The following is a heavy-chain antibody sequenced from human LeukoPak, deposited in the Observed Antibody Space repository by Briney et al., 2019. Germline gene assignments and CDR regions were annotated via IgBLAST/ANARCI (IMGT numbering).Heavy chain of an antibody. V-gene: IGHV3-33*01. CDR2: IWYDGSNK. Sequence: PGRSLRLSCAASGFTFSSYGMHWVRQAPGKGLEWVAVIWYDGSNKYYADSVKGQFTISRDNSKNTLYLQMNSLRAEDTAVYYCARDGWVITMVRGVSMDVWAKGPRSPSP. CDR1: GFTFSSYG. J-gene: IGHJ6*02. CDR3: ARDGWVITMVRGVSMDV. D-gene: IGHD3-10*01.